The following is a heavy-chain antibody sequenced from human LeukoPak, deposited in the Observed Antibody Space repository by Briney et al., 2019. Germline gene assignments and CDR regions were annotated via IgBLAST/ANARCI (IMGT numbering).Heavy chain of an antibody. J-gene: IGHJ4*02. D-gene: IGHD4-23*01. CDR2: IYDGRSA. CDR3: ARDRGDYGGSYDY. Sequence: SETLSLTCTVSGGSISSYYWSWIRQPPGKGLEWIGYIYDGRSASYNPSLKSRGTISLDTSKNQFSLKLSSVTAADTAVYYCARDRGDYGGSYDYWGQGTLVTVSS. CDR1: GGSISSYY. V-gene: IGHV4-59*01.